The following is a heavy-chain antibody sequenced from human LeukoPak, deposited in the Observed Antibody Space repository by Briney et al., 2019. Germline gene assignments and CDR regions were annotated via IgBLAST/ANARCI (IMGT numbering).Heavy chain of an antibody. D-gene: IGHD6-19*01. Sequence: SETLSLTCTVSGGSISSYYWSWIRQPPGKGLEWIGYIYYSGRTKYNPSLKSRVTISVDTSKNQFSPKLNSVTAADTAVYYCARDKVAVAGNYYYYGLDVWGQGTTVTVSS. V-gene: IGHV4-59*01. CDR2: IYYSGRT. CDR1: GGSISSYY. J-gene: IGHJ6*02. CDR3: ARDKVAVAGNYYYYGLDV.